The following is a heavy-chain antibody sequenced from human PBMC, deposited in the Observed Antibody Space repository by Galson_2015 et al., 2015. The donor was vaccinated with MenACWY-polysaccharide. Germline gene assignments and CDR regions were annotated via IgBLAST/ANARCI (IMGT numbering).Heavy chain of an antibody. CDR1: GLTVSANY. D-gene: IGHD1-14*01. CDR2: IYSGGNT. V-gene: IGHV3-53*01. Sequence: SLRLSCAASGLTVSANYMAWFRQPPGKGLEWVSTIYSGGNTYYADSVKGRFTISRDNSKNTLYLQMNSLRADDTAMYYCARHRPRGNGMDVWGQGTTVAVSS. CDR3: ARHRPRGNGMDV. J-gene: IGHJ6*02.